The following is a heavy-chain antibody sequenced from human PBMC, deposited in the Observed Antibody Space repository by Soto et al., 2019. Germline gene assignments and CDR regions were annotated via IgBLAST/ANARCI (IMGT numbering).Heavy chain of an antibody. CDR2: INAGNGNT. CDR3: ARNWKGALMDV. CDR1: GYTFTSYA. J-gene: IGHJ6*04. Sequence: GASVKSCKASGYTFTSYAMHWVRQAPGQRLEWMGWINAGNGNTKYSQKFQGRVTITRDTSASTAYMELSSLRSEDTAVYYCARNWKGALMDVWGKGTTVTVSS. D-gene: IGHD1-1*01. V-gene: IGHV1-3*01.